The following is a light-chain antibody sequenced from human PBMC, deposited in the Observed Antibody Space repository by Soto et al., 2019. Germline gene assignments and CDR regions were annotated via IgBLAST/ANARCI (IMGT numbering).Light chain of an antibody. CDR3: QQYNSYPWT. V-gene: IGKV1-5*01. CDR1: QFISSW. Sequence: DIQMSQSPSTLSASVGDRVTITCRASQFISSWLAWYQQKPGKVPKLLIFHAYHLESGVPSRFSGSGSGKEFTLTISSLQPDDFATYYCQQYNSYPWTFGQGTKVKS. J-gene: IGKJ1*01. CDR2: HAY.